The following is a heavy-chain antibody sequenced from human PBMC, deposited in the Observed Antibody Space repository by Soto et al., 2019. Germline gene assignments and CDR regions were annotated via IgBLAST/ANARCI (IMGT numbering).Heavy chain of an antibody. Sequence: QVQLAESGGGVVQPGASLRLSCVASGFIFSNNALHWVRQAPGKGLEWLAGLSDDGTKTYYAESVKGRFTISRDNSKSTMLLQMSGLRPDDTAVYYCATDYLYYGEGVEFWGQCTLLTVSS. CDR1: GFIFSNNA. D-gene: IGHD3-10*01. V-gene: IGHV3-30-3*01. CDR2: LSDDGTKT. J-gene: IGHJ1*01. CDR3: ATDYLYYGEGVEF.